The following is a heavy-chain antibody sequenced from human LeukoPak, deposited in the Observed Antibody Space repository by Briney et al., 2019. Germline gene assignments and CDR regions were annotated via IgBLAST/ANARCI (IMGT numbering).Heavy chain of an antibody. J-gene: IGHJ5*02. Sequence: GGSLRLSCAASGFTFSNAWMNWVRQAPGKGLEWVGRTKSKSAGGTTDYAAPVKGRFTISRDDSKNTLYMQMNSLKTEDTAVYYCTTYSFDSSGYCFDPWGQGTLVTVSS. CDR1: GFTFSNAW. V-gene: IGHV3-15*01. CDR3: TTYSFDSSGYCFDP. D-gene: IGHD3-22*01. CDR2: TKSKSAGGTT.